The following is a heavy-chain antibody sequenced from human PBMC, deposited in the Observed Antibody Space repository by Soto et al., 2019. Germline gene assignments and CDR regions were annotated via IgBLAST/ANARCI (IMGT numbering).Heavy chain of an antibody. D-gene: IGHD6-13*01. J-gene: IGHJ5*02. CDR1: GGSFSGYY. V-gene: IGHV4-34*01. CDR2: INHSGST. Sequence: SETLSLTCAVYGGSFSGYYWSWIRQPPGKGLEWIGEINHSGSTNYNPSLKSRVTISVDTSKNQFSLKLSSVTAADTAVYYCARSGAAVGRWFDPWGQGTLVTVSS. CDR3: ARSGAAVGRWFDP.